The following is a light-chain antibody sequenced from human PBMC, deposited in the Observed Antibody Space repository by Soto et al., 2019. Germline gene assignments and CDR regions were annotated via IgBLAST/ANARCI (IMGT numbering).Light chain of an antibody. V-gene: IGLV1-40*01. J-gene: IGLJ7*01. CDR3: QSDDSSLSAV. CDR1: SSNIGAGYD. Sequence: QPVLTQPPSVSGAPGQRVTISCTGSSSNIGAGYDVHWYQQLPGTAPKLLIYGNNNRPSGVPDRFSGSKSGTSASLAITGLQAEDEADYYCQSDDSSLSAVFGGGTQLTVL. CDR2: GNN.